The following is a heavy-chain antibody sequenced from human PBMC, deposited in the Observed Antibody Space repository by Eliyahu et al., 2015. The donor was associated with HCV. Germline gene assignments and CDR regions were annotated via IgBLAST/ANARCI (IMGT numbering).Heavy chain of an antibody. CDR3: ARAYGDYTDY. J-gene: IGHJ4*02. CDR2: XYYSGST. V-gene: IGHV4-31*03. Sequence: QVQLQESGPGLVQPSQTLSLTCTVXXXSISSXGYYWSWIRQHPGKGLEWIGYXYYSGSTYYNPSLKSRVTISVDTSKNQFSLKLSSVTAADTAVYYCARAYGDYTDYWGQGTLVTVSS. CDR1: XXSISSXGYY. D-gene: IGHD4-17*01.